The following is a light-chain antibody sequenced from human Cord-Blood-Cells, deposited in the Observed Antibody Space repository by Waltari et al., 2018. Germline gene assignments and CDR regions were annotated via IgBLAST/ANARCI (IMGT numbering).Light chain of an antibody. V-gene: IGKV1-5*03. CDR1: QSISSW. Sequence: DIQMTQSPSTLSASVGDRVTITCRASQSISSWLSWYQQKPGKAPKLLIYKASSLERGVPSRFSGSGSGTEFTLTISSLQPDDFATYYCQQYNSYSPSFGGGTKVEIK. CDR3: QQYNSYSPS. CDR2: KAS. J-gene: IGKJ4*01.